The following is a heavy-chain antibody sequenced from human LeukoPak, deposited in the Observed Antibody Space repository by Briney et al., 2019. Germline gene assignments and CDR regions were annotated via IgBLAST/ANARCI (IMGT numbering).Heavy chain of an antibody. CDR3: AKDYPPFGMITEWYFDY. Sequence: PGRSLRLSCAASGFTFDDYAMHLVRQAPGKGLEWVSGSGWNSGSIGYADSVKGRFTISRDNAKNSLYLQMNSLRAEDTALYYCAKDYPPFGMITEWYFDYWGQGTLVTVSS. J-gene: IGHJ4*02. CDR1: GFTFDDYA. CDR2: SGWNSGSI. V-gene: IGHV3-9*01. D-gene: IGHD3-16*01.